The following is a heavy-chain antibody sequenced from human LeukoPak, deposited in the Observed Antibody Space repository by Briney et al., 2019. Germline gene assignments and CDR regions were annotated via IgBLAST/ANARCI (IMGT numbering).Heavy chain of an antibody. D-gene: IGHD3-22*01. CDR1: GFTVITNY. J-gene: IGHJ3*02. CDR2: IYSGGST. CDR3: ARLLPSSDYYKDAFDI. Sequence: GGSLRLSCAASGFTVITNYMSWVRQAPGKGLEWVSVIYSGGSTYYADSVKGRFTISRDNSKNTLYLQMNSLRAEDTAVYYCARLLPSSDYYKDAFDIWGQGTMVTVSS. V-gene: IGHV3-66*04.